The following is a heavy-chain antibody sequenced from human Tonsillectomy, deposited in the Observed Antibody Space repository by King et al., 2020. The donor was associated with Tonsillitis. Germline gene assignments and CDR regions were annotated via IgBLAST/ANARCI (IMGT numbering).Heavy chain of an antibody. CDR3: LRGPETRQWGGTNRVYYFAP. V-gene: IGHV3-7*03. Sequence: QLVQSGGGLVQPGGSLRLSCAASGFTFSSYWMNWVRQAPGKGLEWVANIKEDGSEKYYVDSVKGRFTISRDNAKNSLDLQMNSLRAEDTAVYYWLRGPETRQWGGTNRVYYFAPWGPGTLVAVSS. CDR1: GFTFSSYW. CDR2: IKEDGSEK. J-gene: IGHJ5*02. D-gene: IGHD3-10*01.